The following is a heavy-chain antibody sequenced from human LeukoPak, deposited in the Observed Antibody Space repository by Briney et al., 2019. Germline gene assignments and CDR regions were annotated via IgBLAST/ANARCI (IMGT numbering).Heavy chain of an antibody. CDR2: IYPGDSDT. J-gene: IGHJ3*02. D-gene: IGHD2-21*02. CDR3: AGLYCGGDCYPEPDAFDI. Sequence: GESLKISCKGSGFSLTNYWIGWVRQVPGKGLDWMGIIYPGDSDTRYSPSFQGQVTISADKSINTAHLQWSSLKASDTAVYYCAGLYCGGDCYPEPDAFDIWGQGTMVTVSS. V-gene: IGHV5-51*01. CDR1: GFSLTNYW.